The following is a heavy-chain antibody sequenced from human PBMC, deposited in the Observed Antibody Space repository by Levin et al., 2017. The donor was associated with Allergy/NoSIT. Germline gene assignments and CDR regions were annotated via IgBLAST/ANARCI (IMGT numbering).Heavy chain of an antibody. CDR2: ISSSSTYI. V-gene: IGHV3-21*01. J-gene: IGHJ4*02. CDR1: GFTFSSYS. Sequence: LSLTCAASGFTFSSYSLNWVRQAPGKGLEWVSSISSSSTYIYYADSVKGRFTISRDNAKNSLYLQMNSLRAEDTAVYYCARDRGSSWYRGGTFDYWGQGTLVTVSS. CDR3: ARDRGSSWYRGGTFDY. D-gene: IGHD6-13*01.